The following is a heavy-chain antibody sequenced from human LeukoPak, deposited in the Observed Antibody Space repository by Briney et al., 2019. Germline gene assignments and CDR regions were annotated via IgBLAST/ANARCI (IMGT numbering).Heavy chain of an antibody. CDR2: IFYSGST. CDR1: GASISSGGYY. J-gene: IGHJ4*02. V-gene: IGHV4-31*03. CDR3: AGATYYYAYSGLPTPGLSDY. D-gene: IGHD3-22*01. Sequence: SETLSLTCTVSGASISSGGYYWSWIRQHAEKGLEWIRYIFYSGSTYYNPSLKSRVTISVDTSKNQFSLKLSTVTAADTAVYDCAGATYYYAYSGLPTPGLSDYWGQGTLVTVSS.